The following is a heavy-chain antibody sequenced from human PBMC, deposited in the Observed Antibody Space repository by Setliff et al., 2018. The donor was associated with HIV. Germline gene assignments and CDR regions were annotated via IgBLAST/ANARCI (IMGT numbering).Heavy chain of an antibody. J-gene: IGHJ5*02. CDR1: GYSISSGYY. Sequence: SETLSLTCAVSGYSISSGYYWGWIRQPPGKGLEWIGSIYHSGRTYYKPSLKSRVTISVDTSKKQFSLRLRFVTAADTAVYYCAKDIPGPAINSGRIKNWFDPWGEGTLVTVSS. CDR3: AKDIPGPAINSGRIKNWFDP. D-gene: IGHD6-19*01. V-gene: IGHV4-38-2*02. CDR2: IYHSGRT.